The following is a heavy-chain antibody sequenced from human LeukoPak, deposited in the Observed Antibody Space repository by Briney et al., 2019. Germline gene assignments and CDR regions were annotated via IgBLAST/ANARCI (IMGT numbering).Heavy chain of an antibody. J-gene: IGHJ3*02. Sequence: GASVKVSCKASGGTFSSYAISWVRQAPGQGLEWMGWISAYNGNTNYAQKLQGRVTMTTDTSTSTAYMELRSLRSDDTAVYYCARTTYDAFDIWGQGTMVTVSS. CDR2: ISAYNGNT. V-gene: IGHV1-18*01. D-gene: IGHD1-1*01. CDR3: ARTTYDAFDI. CDR1: GGTFSSYA.